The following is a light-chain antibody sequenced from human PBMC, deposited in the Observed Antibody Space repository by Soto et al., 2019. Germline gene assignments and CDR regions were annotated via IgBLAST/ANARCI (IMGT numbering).Light chain of an antibody. J-gene: IGKJ1*01. V-gene: IGKV1-5*01. Sequence: DIQMTQSPSTLSASVGDRVTITCRASQSISSWLAWYQQKPGKAPKLLIYDASSLESGVPSSLRDSGSATEFALTISSLQPDDFATYYCQQYNNYWTFGQGTRVEIK. CDR3: QQYNNYWT. CDR2: DAS. CDR1: QSISSW.